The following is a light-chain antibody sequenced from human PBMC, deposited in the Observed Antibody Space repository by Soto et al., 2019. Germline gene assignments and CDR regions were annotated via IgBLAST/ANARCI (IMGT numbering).Light chain of an antibody. J-gene: IGKJ2*01. CDR1: QSISSY. Sequence: DIQMTQSPSSLSASVGDRVTITCRASQSISSYLNWYQQKPGKAPKLLIYAASSLQSGVPSRFSGSGSGTDFTLTISSLQPEDFAVYYCQHFGRSLYTFGQGTKLEIK. CDR3: QHFGRSLYT. V-gene: IGKV1-39*01. CDR2: AAS.